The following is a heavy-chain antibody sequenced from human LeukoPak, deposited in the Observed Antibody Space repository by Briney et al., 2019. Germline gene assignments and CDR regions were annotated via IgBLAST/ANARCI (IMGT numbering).Heavy chain of an antibody. J-gene: IGHJ4*02. CDR2: ISSSSSYI. D-gene: IGHD6-19*01. CDR1: GFTFSSCS. CDR3: ARDSGVAYSSVDY. Sequence: GGSLRLSCAASGFTFSSCSMNWVRQAPGKGLEWVSSISSSSSYIYYADSVKGRFTISRDNAKNSLYLQMNSLRAEDTAVYYCARDSGVAYSSVDYWGQGTLVTVSS. V-gene: IGHV3-21*01.